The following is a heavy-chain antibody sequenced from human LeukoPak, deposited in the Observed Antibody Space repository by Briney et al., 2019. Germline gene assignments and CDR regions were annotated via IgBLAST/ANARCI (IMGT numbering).Heavy chain of an antibody. D-gene: IGHD1-1*01. J-gene: IGHJ4*02. CDR1: GGSLWSFY. CDR2: IYYSGST. CDR3: AREGTVQSFDY. V-gene: IGHV4-59*01. Sequence: PSETLSLTCTVSGGSLWSFYWSWIRQPPGKGLEWIGYIYYSGSTNYNPSLKSRVTISVDTSKNQFSLKLSSVTAADTAVYYCAREGTVQSFDYWGQGTLVTVSS.